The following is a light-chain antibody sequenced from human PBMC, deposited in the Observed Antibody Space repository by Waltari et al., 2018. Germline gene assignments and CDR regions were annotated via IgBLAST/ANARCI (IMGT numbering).Light chain of an antibody. CDR1: NLGDKF. J-gene: IGLJ3*02. CDR2: QNT. Sequence: SYELTHSSSVYVSPGQSATITCTGDNLGDKFCNWYQQRPGQAPVLVIHQNTKRPSGIPERFSGSNSGNTATLTISETQPLDEADYYCQAWDSSTVVFGGGTKLTVL. CDR3: QAWDSSTVV. V-gene: IGLV3-1*01.